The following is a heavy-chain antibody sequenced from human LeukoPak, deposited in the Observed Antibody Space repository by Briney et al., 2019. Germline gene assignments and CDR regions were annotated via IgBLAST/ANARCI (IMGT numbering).Heavy chain of an antibody. CDR3: ARDRPYYYGSGSYTYGMDV. J-gene: IGHJ6*02. D-gene: IGHD3-10*01. Sequence: ASVKVSCKASGYTFTSYGISWARQAPGQGLEWMGWISAYNGNTNYAQKLQGRVTMTTDTSTSTAYMELRSLRSDDTAVYYCARDRPYYYGSGSYTYGMDVWGQGTTVTVSS. CDR1: GYTFTSYG. CDR2: ISAYNGNT. V-gene: IGHV1-18*01.